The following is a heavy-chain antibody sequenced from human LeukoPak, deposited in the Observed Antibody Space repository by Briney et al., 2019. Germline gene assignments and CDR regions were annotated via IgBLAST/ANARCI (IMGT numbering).Heavy chain of an antibody. CDR2: IIPIFGTA. D-gene: IGHD6-19*01. J-gene: IGHJ5*02. V-gene: IGHV1-69*05. CDR1: GGTFSSYA. Sequence: GASVKVSCKASGGTFSSYAISWVRQAPGQGLEWMGGIIPIFGTANYAQKFQGRVTITTDESTSTAYMELSSLRSEDTAVYYCASTPGIAVAGTRFDPWGQGTLVTVSS. CDR3: ASTPGIAVAGTRFDP.